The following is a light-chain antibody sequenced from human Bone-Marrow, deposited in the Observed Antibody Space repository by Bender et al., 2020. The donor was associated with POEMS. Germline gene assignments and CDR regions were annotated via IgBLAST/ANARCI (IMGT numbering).Light chain of an antibody. Sequence: QSALTQPASVSGSLGQSITISCTGTSSDVDTYNLVSWYQHHPGKAPKLVIYDVNKRPSGISTRFSGSNSGSTASLTISGLQAEDEADYYCCTYAGFSLWVIGGGTKLTVL. V-gene: IGLV2-23*02. CDR3: CTYAGFSLWV. CDR2: DVN. CDR1: SSDVDTYNL. J-gene: IGLJ3*02.